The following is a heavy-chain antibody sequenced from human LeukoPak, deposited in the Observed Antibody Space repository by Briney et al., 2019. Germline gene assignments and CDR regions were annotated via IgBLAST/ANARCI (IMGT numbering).Heavy chain of an antibody. Sequence: PGGPLRLSCAASGFTFSDYYMSWIRQAPGKGLEWVSYISSSSYTNYADSVKGRFTISRDNAKNSLYLQMNSLRAEDTAVYYCARGRSTSWMSSMGYWGQGTLVTVSS. CDR2: ISSSSYT. CDR3: ARGRSTSWMSSMGY. J-gene: IGHJ4*02. D-gene: IGHD2-2*01. V-gene: IGHV3-11*06. CDR1: GFTFSDYY.